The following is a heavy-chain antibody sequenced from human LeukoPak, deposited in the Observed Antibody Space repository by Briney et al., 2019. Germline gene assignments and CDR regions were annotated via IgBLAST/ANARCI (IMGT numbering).Heavy chain of an antibody. Sequence: SETLSLTCTVSGGSISSYYWSWIRQPPGKGLEWIVYIYYSGSTNYNPSLKSRVTISVDTSKNQFSLKLSSVTAADTAVYYCAAGVVATIRFPFDYWGQGTLVTVSS. CDR3: AAGVVATIRFPFDY. V-gene: IGHV4-59*01. CDR1: GGSISSYY. D-gene: IGHD5-12*01. J-gene: IGHJ4*02. CDR2: IYYSGST.